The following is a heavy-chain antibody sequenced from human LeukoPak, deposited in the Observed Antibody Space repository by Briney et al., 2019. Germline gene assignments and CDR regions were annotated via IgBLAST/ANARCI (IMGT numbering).Heavy chain of an antibody. CDR1: GGTFSSYA. J-gene: IGHJ4*02. Sequence: SVKVSCKASGGTFSSYAISWVRQAPGQGLEWMGGIIPIFGTANYAQKFQGRVTMTRDTSTSTVYMELSSLRSEDTAVYYCARTTMVRGVITYYFDYWGQGTLVTVSS. D-gene: IGHD3-10*01. V-gene: IGHV1-69*05. CDR2: IIPIFGTA. CDR3: ARTTMVRGVITYYFDY.